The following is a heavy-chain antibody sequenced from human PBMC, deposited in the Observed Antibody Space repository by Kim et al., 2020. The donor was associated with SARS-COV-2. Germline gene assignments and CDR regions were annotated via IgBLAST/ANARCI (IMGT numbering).Heavy chain of an antibody. CDR2: ITGNDGST. Sequence: GGSLRLSCAASGFAFSNYGMTWVRQAPGKGLEWVSAITGNDGSTYYADSVRGRFTISRDNSKNTLYLQMSSLRAEDTAVYYCARFGRFDSWGQGTLVHVS. CDR1: GFAFSNYG. D-gene: IGHD3-10*01. V-gene: IGHV3-23*01. J-gene: IGHJ4*02. CDR3: ARFGRFDS.